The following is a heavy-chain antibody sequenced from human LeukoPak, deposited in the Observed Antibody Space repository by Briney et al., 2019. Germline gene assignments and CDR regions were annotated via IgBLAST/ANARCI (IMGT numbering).Heavy chain of an antibody. V-gene: IGHV4-31*03. D-gene: IGHD1-14*01. CDR1: GGSISNGGYY. J-gene: IGHJ4*02. Sequence: TLSLTCTVSGGSISNGGYYWSWIRQHPGKGLEWIGYIYDSGTIYYSPALQSRVTISVDTSDNKFSLKLRSLTAADTAVYYCARGGDRRGFDYWGQGTLVRVSS. CDR2: IYDSGTI. CDR3: ARGGDRRGFDY.